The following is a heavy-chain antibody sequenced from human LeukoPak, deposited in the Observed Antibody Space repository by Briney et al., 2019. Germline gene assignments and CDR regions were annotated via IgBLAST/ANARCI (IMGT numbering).Heavy chain of an antibody. J-gene: IGHJ4*02. D-gene: IGHD5-18*01. CDR1: GGTFSSYA. V-gene: IGHV1-69*06. CDR2: SIPIFGTA. CDR3: ARENQGGYSYGYWNAYYFDY. Sequence: ASVTVSCKASGGTFSSYAISWVRQAPGQGVEGMGGSIPIFGTANFVQRFRGGVTLTADKSTSTAYMELSTLRSEDTAVYYCARENQGGYSYGYWNAYYFDYWGQGTLVTVSS.